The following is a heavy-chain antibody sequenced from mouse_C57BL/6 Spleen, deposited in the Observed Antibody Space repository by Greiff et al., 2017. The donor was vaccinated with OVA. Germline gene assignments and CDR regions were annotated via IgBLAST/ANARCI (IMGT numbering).Heavy chain of an antibody. CDR3: ARRAIYDGYKGYYAMDY. CDR2: IFPGSGST. J-gene: IGHJ4*01. D-gene: IGHD2-3*01. Sequence: VQLQQSGPELVKPGASVKISCKASGYTFTDYYINWVKQRPGQGLEWIGWIFPGSGSTYYNEKFKGKATLTVDKSSSTAYMLLSSLTSEDSAVYFCARRAIYDGYKGYYAMDYWGQGTSVTVSS. CDR1: GYTFTDYY. V-gene: IGHV1-75*01.